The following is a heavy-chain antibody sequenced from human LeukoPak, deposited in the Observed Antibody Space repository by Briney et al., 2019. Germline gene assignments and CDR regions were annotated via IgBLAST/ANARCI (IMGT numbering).Heavy chain of an antibody. CDR2: IYYSGST. J-gene: IGHJ6*03. Sequence: GSLRLSCAASGFTSSSYSMNWVRQAPGKGLEWIGTIYYSGSTNYNPSLKSRVTISVDTSKNQFSLKLSSVTAADTAVYYCARARAARPPRYYYYYYMDVWGKGTTVTVSS. D-gene: IGHD6-6*01. CDR1: GFTSSSYS. V-gene: IGHV4-34*01. CDR3: ARARAARPPRYYYYYYMDV.